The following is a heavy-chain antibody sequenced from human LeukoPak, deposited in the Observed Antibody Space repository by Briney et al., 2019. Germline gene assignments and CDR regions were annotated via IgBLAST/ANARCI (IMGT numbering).Heavy chain of an antibody. Sequence: SGGSLRLSCAASGFTFSSYRMNWVRQAPGKGLEWVSYISSSSSTIYYADSVKGRFTISRDNAKNSLYLQMNSLRAEDTAVYYCAKDPRYYDSSGHQAYWGQGTLVTVSS. CDR1: GFTFSSYR. CDR2: ISSSSSTI. V-gene: IGHV3-48*01. D-gene: IGHD3-22*01. CDR3: AKDPRYYDSSGHQAY. J-gene: IGHJ4*02.